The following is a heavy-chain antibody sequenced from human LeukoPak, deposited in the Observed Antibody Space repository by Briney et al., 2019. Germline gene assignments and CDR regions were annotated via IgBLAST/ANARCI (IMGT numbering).Heavy chain of an antibody. CDR3: ATGDSSGYYPHLYYYGMDV. CDR1: GYTFTSYD. D-gene: IGHD3-22*01. Sequence: ASVKVSCKASGYTFTSYDINWVRQATGQGLEWMGWMNPNSGNTGYAQKFQGRVTMTRNTSISTAYMGLSRLRSEDTAVYYCATGDSSGYYPHLYYYGMDVWGQGTTVTVSS. CDR2: MNPNSGNT. V-gene: IGHV1-8*01. J-gene: IGHJ6*02.